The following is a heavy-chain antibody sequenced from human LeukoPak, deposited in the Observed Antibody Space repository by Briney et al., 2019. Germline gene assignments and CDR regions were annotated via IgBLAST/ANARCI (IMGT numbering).Heavy chain of an antibody. CDR1: GCTYISAW. CDR2: IQSKADGETT. CDR3: AADIPSAIYPIDF. Sequence: PGGSLRHSCLCSGCTYISAWMSWVRPARGKGVAWVGRIQSKADGETTLYAAPVKDRFTLSRDDSIRTLYLQMNNLKTEDTAVYYCAADIPSAIYPIDFWGQGALVTVST. J-gene: IGHJ4*02. V-gene: IGHV3-15*01. D-gene: IGHD2-21*01.